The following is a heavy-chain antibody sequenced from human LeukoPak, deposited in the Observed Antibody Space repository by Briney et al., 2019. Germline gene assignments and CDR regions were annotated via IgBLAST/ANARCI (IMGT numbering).Heavy chain of an antibody. J-gene: IGHJ4*02. CDR2: INPSGGST. V-gene: IGHV1-46*01. D-gene: IGHD1-26*01. CDR3: ARVPKWELSYFDY. CDR1: GYTFTSYY. Sequence: GASVRVSCKASGYTFTSYYMHWVRQAPGQGPEWMGIINPSGGSTSYAQKFQGRVTMTRDMSTSTVYMELSSLRSEDTAVYYCARVPKWELSYFDYWGQGTLVTVSS.